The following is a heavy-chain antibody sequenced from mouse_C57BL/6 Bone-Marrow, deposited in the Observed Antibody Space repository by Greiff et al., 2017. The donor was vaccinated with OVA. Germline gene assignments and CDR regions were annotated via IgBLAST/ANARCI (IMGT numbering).Heavy chain of an antibody. CDR2: IHPNSGST. V-gene: IGHV1-64*01. J-gene: IGHJ1*03. CDR1: GYTFTSYW. CDR3: ARGATYFDV. Sequence: QVQLQQPGAELVKPGASVKLSCKASGYTFTSYWMHWVKQRPGQGLEWIGMIHPNSGSTNYNEKLKSKATLTVDKSSSTAYMQLSSLTSEDSAVYDCARGATYFDVWGTGTTVTVSS. D-gene: IGHD6-1*01.